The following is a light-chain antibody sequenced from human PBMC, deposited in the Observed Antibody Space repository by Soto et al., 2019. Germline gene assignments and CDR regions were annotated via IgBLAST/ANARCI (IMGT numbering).Light chain of an antibody. CDR3: AAWDDSLNAWV. CDR1: NSNVGSNP. CDR2: DNV. J-gene: IGLJ3*02. V-gene: IGLV1-44*01. Sequence: QSVLPQQPSASGTPGRRVTISCSTSNSNVGSNPVNWYQQLPGMAPKLTIYDNVERPSGVPDRFSGSRSGTAASLAISGLQSEDEADYYCAAWDDSLNAWVIGGGTKLTVL.